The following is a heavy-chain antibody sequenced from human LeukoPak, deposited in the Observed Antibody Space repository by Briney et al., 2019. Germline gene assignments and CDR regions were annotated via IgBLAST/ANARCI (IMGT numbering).Heavy chain of an antibody. CDR3: ARRLPAVMKYHINY. D-gene: IGHD4-11*01. V-gene: IGHV3-33*01. CDR2: MRFERRNK. J-gene: IGHJ4*01. CDR1: GFTFNTTG. Sequence: PGGFRRLSCAAPGFTFNTTGMHWGRQSPGKGLEWVAVMRFERRNKDYADSVKARFTTPRDDSKNTLYLHMKSLRAQDTPMYYFARRLPAVMKYHINYWGQGTLVTVSA.